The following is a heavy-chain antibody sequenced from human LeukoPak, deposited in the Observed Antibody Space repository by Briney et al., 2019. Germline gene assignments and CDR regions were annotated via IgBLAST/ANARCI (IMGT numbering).Heavy chain of an antibody. CDR3: ARYCSSTSCPPYAFDI. V-gene: IGHV4-59*12. CDR2: IYYSGST. J-gene: IGHJ3*02. CDR1: GGSISSYY. Sequence: PSETLSLTCTVSGGSISSYYWSWIRQPPGKGLEWIGYIYYSGSTSYNPSLKSRVTISIDRSNNQLSLNLSSVTAADTALYYCARYCSSTSCPPYAFDIWGQGTMVTVSS. D-gene: IGHD2-2*01.